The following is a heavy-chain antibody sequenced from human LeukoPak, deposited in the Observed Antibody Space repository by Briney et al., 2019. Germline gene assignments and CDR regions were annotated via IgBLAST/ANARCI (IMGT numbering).Heavy chain of an antibody. Sequence: ASVKVSCKASGYTFTGYYIHWVRQAPGQGLEWMGWLNPNSGATNVAQKFQGRVTMTRDTSINTAYMEMNSLRAEDTAVYYCARDGKQGVYFDYWGQGTLVTVSS. V-gene: IGHV1-2*02. D-gene: IGHD6-13*01. CDR1: GYTFTGYY. CDR2: LNPNSGAT. CDR3: ARDGKQGVYFDY. J-gene: IGHJ4*02.